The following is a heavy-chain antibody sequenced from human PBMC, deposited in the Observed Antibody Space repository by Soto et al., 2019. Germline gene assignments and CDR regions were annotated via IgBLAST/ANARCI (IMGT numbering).Heavy chain of an antibody. D-gene: IGHD6-19*01. CDR3: ARGVAVAVPHDAFDI. CDR1: GFTFSSYS. Sequence: GGSLRLSCAASGFTFSSYSMNWVRQAPGKGLEWVSSISSSSSYIYYADSVKGRFTISRDNAKNSLYLQMNSLRAEDTAVYYCARGVAVAVPHDAFDIWGQGTMVTVSS. V-gene: IGHV3-21*01. J-gene: IGHJ3*02. CDR2: ISSSSSYI.